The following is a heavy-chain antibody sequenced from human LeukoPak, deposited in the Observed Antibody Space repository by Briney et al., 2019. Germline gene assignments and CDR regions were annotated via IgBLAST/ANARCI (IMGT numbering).Heavy chain of an antibody. V-gene: IGHV3-21*05. Sequence: GGSLRLSCTASGFTFFTYSMNWIRQTPGKGLEWVSYISHSSTAIYYADSVRGRFTISRDNAKNLLYLQMNSLRAEDTAVYYCARGPYPDYWGHGTLVTVSS. CDR3: ARGPYPDY. CDR2: ISHSSTAI. J-gene: IGHJ4*01. CDR1: GFTFFTYS.